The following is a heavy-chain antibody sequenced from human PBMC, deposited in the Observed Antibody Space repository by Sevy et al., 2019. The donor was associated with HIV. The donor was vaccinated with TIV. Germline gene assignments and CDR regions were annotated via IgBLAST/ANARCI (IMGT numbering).Heavy chain of an antibody. CDR2: IKQDGSEK. CDR1: GFTFSSYW. J-gene: IGHJ4*02. D-gene: IGHD3-9*01. CDR3: ARGPESPYYDILTGYYRGGELGDY. Sequence: GGSLRLSCAASGFTFSSYWMSWVRQAPGKGLEWVANIKQDGSEKYYVDSVKGRFTISRDNAKNSLYLQMNSLRAEDTAGYYCARGPESPYYDILTGYYRGGELGDYWGQGTLVTVSS. V-gene: IGHV3-7*01.